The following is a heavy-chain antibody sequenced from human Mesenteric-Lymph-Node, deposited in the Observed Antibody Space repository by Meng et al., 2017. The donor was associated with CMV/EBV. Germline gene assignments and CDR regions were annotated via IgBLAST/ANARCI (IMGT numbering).Heavy chain of an antibody. Sequence: GGSLRLSCAASGFTFSSYSMNWVRQAPGKGLEWVSVIYSGGSTYYADSVKGRFTISRDNSKNTLYLQMNSLRAEDTAVYYCARSDSGLDPWGQGTLVTVSS. CDR1: GFTFSSYS. V-gene: IGHV3-53*01. J-gene: IGHJ5*02. CDR3: ARSDSGLDP. D-gene: IGHD2-15*01. CDR2: IYSGGST.